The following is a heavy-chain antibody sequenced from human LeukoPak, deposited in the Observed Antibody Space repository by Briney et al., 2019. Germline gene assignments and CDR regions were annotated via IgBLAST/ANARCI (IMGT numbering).Heavy chain of an antibody. Sequence: PGRCLRLSCVASGFTFADYAMHWVRHAPGKGLEWVSGISWNSGSIGYTDSVRGRFTISRDNAKNSLYLQMNSLRAEDTALYCCAKNLDATFDYWGQGTLVTVSS. D-gene: IGHD3/OR15-3a*01. CDR1: GFTFADYA. V-gene: IGHV3-9*01. J-gene: IGHJ4*02. CDR2: ISWNSGSI. CDR3: AKNLDATFDY.